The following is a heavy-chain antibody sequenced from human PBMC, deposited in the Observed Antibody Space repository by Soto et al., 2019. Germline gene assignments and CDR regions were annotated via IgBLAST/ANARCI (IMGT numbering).Heavy chain of an antibody. D-gene: IGHD5-12*01. CDR2: IYRNGTT. CDR1: GGSIRSSSYY. Sequence: PSETLSLTCTVSGGSIRSSSYYWGWIRQPPGKGLEWIGSIYRNGTTYYNPSLKSRVTISVDTSKNQFSLKMNSVTAADTAVYYCARQVDIVATIYRWGQGTLVTVSS. J-gene: IGHJ5*02. V-gene: IGHV4-39*01. CDR3: ARQVDIVATIYR.